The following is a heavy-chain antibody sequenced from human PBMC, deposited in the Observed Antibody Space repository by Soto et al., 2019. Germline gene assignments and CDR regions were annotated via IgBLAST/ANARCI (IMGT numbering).Heavy chain of an antibody. CDR2: IIPIFGTA. D-gene: IGHD3-22*01. CDR1: GGTFSSSA. CDR3: ARDPVYDSSGYYSYNWFDP. J-gene: IGHJ5*02. V-gene: IGHV1-69*13. Sequence: SVKVSCKASGGTFSSSAISWVRQAPGQGLEWMGGIIPIFGTANYAQKFQGRVTITADESTSTAYMELSSLRSEDTAVYYCARDPVYDSSGYYSYNWFDPWGQGTLVTVSS.